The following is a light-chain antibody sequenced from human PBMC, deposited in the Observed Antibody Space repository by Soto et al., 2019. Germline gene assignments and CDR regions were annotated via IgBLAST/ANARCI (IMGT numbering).Light chain of an antibody. Sequence: ESVLTQSPGTLSLSPGEEATLSCSASQSVDSNYLAWYQQKPGQTPRLIIYGASGRADGIPHRFSGSGFGTDFTLTISKVEPEDFAVYYCQQYGTPRSVTFGQGTRLEIK. CDR2: GAS. V-gene: IGKV3-20*01. CDR1: QSVDSNY. CDR3: QQYGTPRSVT. J-gene: IGKJ5*01.